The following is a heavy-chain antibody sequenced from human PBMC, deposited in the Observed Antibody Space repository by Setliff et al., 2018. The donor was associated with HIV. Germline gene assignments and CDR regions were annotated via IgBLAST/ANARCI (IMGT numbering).Heavy chain of an antibody. CDR2: IHYNEKT. V-gene: IGHV4-39*01. CDR1: GGSASNSRYY. Sequence: PSETLSLTCTVSGGSASNSRYYWAWIRQPPGKGLEYIGSIHYNEKTYYNPSLKSRVTIYIDTSKNQFSLNLTSVTAADTAVYYCASRIYYYDSNNFLREEGFDPWGQGTLVTVSS. CDR3: ASRIYYYDSNNFLREEGFDP. J-gene: IGHJ5*02. D-gene: IGHD3-22*01.